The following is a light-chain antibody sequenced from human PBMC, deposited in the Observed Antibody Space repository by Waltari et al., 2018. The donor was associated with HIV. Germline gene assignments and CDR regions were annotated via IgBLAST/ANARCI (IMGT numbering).Light chain of an antibody. CDR2: GSG. V-gene: IGLV1-40*01. J-gene: IGLJ1*01. Sequence: QSVLTQPPSVSGAPGQRVTISCTGSSSHIGAGFAVPGYHQLPGTAPKLLIYGSGNRPSGVPDRFSGSRSGSSASLAITGLQADDEADYYCQSFDSSLSGYVFGIGTKVTVL. CDR1: SSHIGAGFA. CDR3: QSFDSSLSGYV.